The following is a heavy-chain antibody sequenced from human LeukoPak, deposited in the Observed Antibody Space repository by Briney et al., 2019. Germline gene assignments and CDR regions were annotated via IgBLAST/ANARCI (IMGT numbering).Heavy chain of an antibody. CDR2: IYYSGST. CDR1: GGSISSGGYY. Sequence: SETLSLTCTVSGGSISSGGYYWSWIRQHPGKGLEWIGYIYYSGSTYYNPSLKSRVTISVDTSKNQFSLKLSSVTAADTAVYYWPRGKKCLRHHYYTSGMDAGAKGPRSPSPQ. J-gene: IGHJ6*04. V-gene: IGHV4-31*03. D-gene: IGHD2-2*01. CDR3: PRGKKCLRHHYYTSGMDA.